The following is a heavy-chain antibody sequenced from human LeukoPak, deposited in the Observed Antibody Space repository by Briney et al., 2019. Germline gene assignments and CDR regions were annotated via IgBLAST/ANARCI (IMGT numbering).Heavy chain of an antibody. V-gene: IGHV4-39*01. Sequence: SETLSLTCTVSGGSISSSSYYWGWIRQPPGKGLEWIGRIYYSGSTNYNPSLKSRVTISVDTSKNQFSLKLSSVTAADTAVYYCARQGGALWYYYDSSGYPFDYWGQGTLVTVSS. CDR2: IYYSGST. J-gene: IGHJ4*02. CDR3: ARQGGALWYYYDSSGYPFDY. D-gene: IGHD3-22*01. CDR1: GGSISSSSYY.